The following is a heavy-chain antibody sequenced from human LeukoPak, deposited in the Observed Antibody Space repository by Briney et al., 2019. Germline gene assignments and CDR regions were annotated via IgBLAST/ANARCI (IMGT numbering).Heavy chain of an antibody. CDR2: ISSSGTTI. J-gene: IGHJ3*02. Sequence: PGGSLRLSCAASGFTFSSYEMNWVRQAPGKGLEWVSYISSSGTTIYYADSVKGRFTISRDNAKNSLYLQMNSLRAEDTAVYYCAREEASGALDALDIWGQGTMVTVSS. CDR1: GFTFSSYE. V-gene: IGHV3-48*03. D-gene: IGHD3-3*01. CDR3: AREEASGALDALDI.